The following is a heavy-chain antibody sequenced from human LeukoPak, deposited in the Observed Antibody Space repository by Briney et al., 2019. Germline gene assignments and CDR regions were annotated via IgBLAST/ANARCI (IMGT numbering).Heavy chain of an antibody. Sequence: SETLSLTCTVSGGSISTYYWTWIRQPPGKGLEWLRYISYRGSTSCNPSLKSRITLSVDTSKRDFSLKLSSVTAADTAVYYCAAVATAAVDYWGQGTLVTVSS. D-gene: IGHD2-2*01. V-gene: IGHV4-59*08. CDR3: AAVATAAVDY. CDR2: ISYRGST. CDR1: GGSISTYY. J-gene: IGHJ4*02.